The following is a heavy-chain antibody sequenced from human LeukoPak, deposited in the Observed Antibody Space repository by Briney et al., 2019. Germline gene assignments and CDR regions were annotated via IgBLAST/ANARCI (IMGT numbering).Heavy chain of an antibody. J-gene: IGHJ4*02. Sequence: SVKVSCKASGGTFSSYAISWVRQAPGQGLEWMGGIIPIFGTANYAQKFQGRVTITADESTRTAYMELRSLKSEDTAVYYCARDAAIHDSHAYYYLWWGQGTLVTVSS. V-gene: IGHV1-69*13. D-gene: IGHD3-22*01. CDR3: ARDAAIHDSHAYYYLW. CDR1: GGTFSSYA. CDR2: IIPIFGTA.